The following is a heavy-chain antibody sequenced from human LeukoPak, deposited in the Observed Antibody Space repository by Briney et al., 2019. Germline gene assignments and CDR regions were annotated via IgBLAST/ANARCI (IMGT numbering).Heavy chain of an antibody. Sequence: PGGSLRLSCAASGFTFSSYEMNWVRQAPGKGLEWVSYISSSGSTIYYADSVKGRFTISRDNAKNSLYLQMNSLRAEDTAVYYCAGPFEPLRDYWGQGTLVTVSS. CDR3: AGPFEPLRDY. CDR1: GFTFSSYE. D-gene: IGHD2-15*01. V-gene: IGHV3-48*03. CDR2: ISSSGSTI. J-gene: IGHJ4*02.